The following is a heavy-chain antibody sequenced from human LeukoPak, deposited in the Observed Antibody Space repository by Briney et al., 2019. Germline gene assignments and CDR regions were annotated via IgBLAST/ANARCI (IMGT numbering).Heavy chain of an antibody. CDR3: AREENAADIVVVVAAYDI. CDR1: GFTFSTYS. D-gene: IGHD2-15*01. J-gene: IGHJ3*02. V-gene: IGHV3-48*01. Sequence: PGGSLRLSCAASGFTFSTYSMNWVRQAPGKGLEWVSYISRSSSTIYYADSVKGRFTISRDNAKNSLDLQMGSLRAEDMAVYYRAREENAADIVVVVAAYDIWGQGTMVTVSS. CDR2: ISRSSSTI.